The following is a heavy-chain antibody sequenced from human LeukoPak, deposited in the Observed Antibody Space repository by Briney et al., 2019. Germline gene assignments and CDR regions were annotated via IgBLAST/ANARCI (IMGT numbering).Heavy chain of an antibody. CDR2: IYHSGST. CDR3: AVPYTYYYDSSGYPDAFDI. D-gene: IGHD3-22*01. Sequence: SETLSLTCAVYGGSFSGYYWSWVRQPPGKGLEWIGEIYHSGSTNYNPSLKSRVTISVDKSKNQFSLKLSSVTAADTAVYYCAVPYTYYYDSSGYPDAFDIWGQGTMVTVSS. J-gene: IGHJ3*02. CDR1: GGSFSGYY. V-gene: IGHV4-34*01.